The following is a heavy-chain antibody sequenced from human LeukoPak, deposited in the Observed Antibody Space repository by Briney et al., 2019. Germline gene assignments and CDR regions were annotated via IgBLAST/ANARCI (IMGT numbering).Heavy chain of an antibody. CDR2: INHSGST. V-gene: IGHV4-34*01. CDR1: GGSFSGYY. Sequence: SETLSLTCAVYGGSFSGYYWSWIRQPPGKGLEWIGEINHSGSTNYNPSLKSRVTISVDTSKNQFSLKLSSVTAADTAVYYCARDLIIWGASLLGAFDIWGQGTMVTVSS. CDR3: ARDLIIWGASLLGAFDI. D-gene: IGHD3-16*01. J-gene: IGHJ3*02.